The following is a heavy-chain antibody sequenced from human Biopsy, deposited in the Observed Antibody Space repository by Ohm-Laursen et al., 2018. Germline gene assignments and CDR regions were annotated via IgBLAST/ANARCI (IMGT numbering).Heavy chain of an antibody. D-gene: IGHD3-22*01. J-gene: IGHJ2*01. Sequence: GTLSLTCTVSGDSISTYYWSWIRQPPGKGLRGIGYIFSTGNTDYNPSLQSRVTISVDTSKNHFSLRLRSMTPADTAMYYCARDRGYYSDRTVPGYFDLWGRGTPVTVSS. CDR1: GDSISTYY. CDR2: IFSTGNT. V-gene: IGHV4-59*01. CDR3: ARDRGYYSDRTVPGYFDL.